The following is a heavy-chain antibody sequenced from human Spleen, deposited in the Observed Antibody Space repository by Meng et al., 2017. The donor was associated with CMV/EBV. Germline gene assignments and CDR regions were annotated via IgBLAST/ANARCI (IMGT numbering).Heavy chain of an antibody. V-gene: IGHV1-46*01. Sequence: YTFTSYYMQWVRQAPGQGLEWMGIINPSGGSTSYAQKFQGRVTMTRDTSTSTVYMELSSLRSEDTAVYYCAREIAAAGTEVYYFDYWGQGTLVTVSS. CDR3: AREIAAAGTEVYYFDY. J-gene: IGHJ4*02. CDR2: INPSGGST. D-gene: IGHD6-13*01. CDR1: YTFTSYY.